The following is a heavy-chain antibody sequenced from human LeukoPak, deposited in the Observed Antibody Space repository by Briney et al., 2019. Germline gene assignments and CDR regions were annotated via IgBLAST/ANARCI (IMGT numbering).Heavy chain of an antibody. CDR2: IYHSGST. CDR3: ARVPRSYYYYYMDV. Sequence: SETLSLTCTVSGCSISSGYYWGWIRQPPGRGLEWIGNIYHSGSTYYNPSLKSRVTISLDTSKNQFSLKLSSVTAADTAVYYCARVPRSYYYYYMDVWGKGTTVTVSS. J-gene: IGHJ6*03. V-gene: IGHV4-38-2*02. CDR1: GCSISSGYY.